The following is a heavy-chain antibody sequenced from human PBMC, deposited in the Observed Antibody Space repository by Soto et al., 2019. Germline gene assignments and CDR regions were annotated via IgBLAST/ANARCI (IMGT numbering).Heavy chain of an antibody. Sequence: AGVFLRLSCAAAGFNFGSHSRNWVRQAPGKGLEWVSSISSSSSYIYYADSVKGRFTISRDNAKNSLYLQMNSLRAEDTAVYYCASSSGYYTNWFDPWGQGTLVTVSS. CDR3: ASSSGYYTNWFDP. D-gene: IGHD3-22*01. J-gene: IGHJ5*02. V-gene: IGHV3-21*01. CDR1: GFNFGSHS. CDR2: ISSSSSYI.